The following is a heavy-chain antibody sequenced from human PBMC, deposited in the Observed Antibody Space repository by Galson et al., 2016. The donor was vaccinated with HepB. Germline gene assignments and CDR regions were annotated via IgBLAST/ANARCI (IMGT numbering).Heavy chain of an antibody. CDR1: GFTFSNYG. J-gene: IGHJ4*02. CDR2: VSGSGDNT. CDR3: TMISWSTSSGFGF. V-gene: IGHV3-23*01. Sequence: LRLSCAASGFTFSNYGMSWVRQAPGKGLEWVSAVSGSGDNTYYADSVKGRFTISRDNSRNTVYVQINSLRAEDTAIYYCTMISWSTSSGFGFWGQGTRATVSS. D-gene: IGHD3-22*01.